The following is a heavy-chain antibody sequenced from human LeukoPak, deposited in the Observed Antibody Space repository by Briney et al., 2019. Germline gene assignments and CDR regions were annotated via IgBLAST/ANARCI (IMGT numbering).Heavy chain of an antibody. V-gene: IGHV3-48*04. J-gene: IGHJ6*03. Sequence: GRSLRLSCAASGFTFSTYAMHWIRQAPGKGLEWVSYISSSSSTIYYADSVKGRFTISRDNAKNSLYLQMNSLRAEDTAVYYCARVDYYYYMDVWGKGTTVTVSS. CDR2: ISSSSSTI. CDR1: GFTFSTYA. CDR3: ARVDYYYYMDV.